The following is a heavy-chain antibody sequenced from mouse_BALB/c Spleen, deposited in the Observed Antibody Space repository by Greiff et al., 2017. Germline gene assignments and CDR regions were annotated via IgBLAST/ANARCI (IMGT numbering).Heavy chain of an antibody. CDR2: IYPGDGDT. V-gene: IGHV1-80*01. Sequence: QVQLQQSGAELVRPGSSVKISCKASGYAFSSYWMNWVKQRPGQGLEWIGQIYPGDGDTNYNGKFKGKATLTADKSSSTAYMQLSSLTSEDSAVYFCARFDYDGLNYAMDDWGQGTSVTVSS. J-gene: IGHJ4*01. CDR3: ARFDYDGLNYAMDD. D-gene: IGHD2-4*01. CDR1: GYAFSSYW.